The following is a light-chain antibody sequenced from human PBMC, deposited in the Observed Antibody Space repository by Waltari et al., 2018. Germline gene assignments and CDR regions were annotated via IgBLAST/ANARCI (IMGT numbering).Light chain of an antibody. V-gene: IGLV1-40*01. Sequence: QSVLTQPPSLSGAPGQRVTISCTGSRSNIGAGYDVHWYQHLPGTAPKLLIYGNNNRPSGVPDRFSGSRSGTSASLAITGLQAEDEADYYCQSHDSSLSGSVFGGGTKLTVL. CDR3: QSHDSSLSGSV. J-gene: IGLJ2*01. CDR2: GNN. CDR1: RSNIGAGYD.